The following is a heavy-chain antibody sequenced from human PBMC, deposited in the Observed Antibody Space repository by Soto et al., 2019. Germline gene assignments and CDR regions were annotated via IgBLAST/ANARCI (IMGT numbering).Heavy chain of an antibody. Sequence: PAGCLRLGRAASGFPLSYLYVGGVRKDPGKGLEWVAYISGTDPYMKYADAVRGRFTISRDNAKNSVYLQMNSLRDDDTAVYYCARGSSVRGMNVWGQGTTVTGSS. CDR1: GFPLSYLY. J-gene: IGHJ6*02. CDR3: ARGSSVRGMNV. D-gene: IGHD6-13*01. V-gene: IGHV3-11*06. CDR2: ISGTDPYM.